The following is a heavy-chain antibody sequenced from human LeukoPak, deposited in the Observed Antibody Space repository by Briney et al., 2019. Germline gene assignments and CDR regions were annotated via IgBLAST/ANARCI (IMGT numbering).Heavy chain of an antibody. V-gene: IGHV3-48*01. CDR2: IDLTTTTK. CDR3: ARGPPLFDP. J-gene: IGHJ5*02. Sequence: GGSLRLSCSASGFTFSDYTMNWVRQAPVKGLEWLSYIDLTTTTKYYADSVRGRFTISRDNAKSTLYLQMNSLRPEDTAIYYCARGPPLFDPWGQGTLVTVSS. CDR1: GFTFSDYT.